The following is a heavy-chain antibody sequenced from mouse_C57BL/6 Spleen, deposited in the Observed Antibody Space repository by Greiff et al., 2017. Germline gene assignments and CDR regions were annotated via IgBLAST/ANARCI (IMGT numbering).Heavy chain of an antibody. V-gene: IGHV8-12*01. J-gene: IGHJ4*01. CDR1: GFSLSTSGMG. Sequence: QVTLQVSGTGLLQSSQTLSLTCPFSGFSLSTSGMGVSWIRQPSGKGLEWVAHIFWDDDKRHNPSLKTRLPISKDTSRNQVLLKITRVDTADTATYYCARRRDSNYRAMDYWGQGTSVTVSS. D-gene: IGHD2-5*01. CDR2: IFWDDDK. CDR3: ARRRDSNYRAMDY.